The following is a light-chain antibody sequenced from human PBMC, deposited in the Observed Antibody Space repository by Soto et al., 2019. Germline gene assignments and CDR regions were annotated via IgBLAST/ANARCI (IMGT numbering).Light chain of an antibody. CDR1: ESLSTY. Sequence: EIVMTQSPATLSVSPGERVTLSCRASESLSTYLAGYQQKPGQAPRLLIHGASTKATGIPARFSVSGSATDFTLTITSLQSADLAVYYCQRYNDWPFTFGQGTTLEI. J-gene: IGKJ2*01. CDR3: QRYNDWPFT. V-gene: IGKV3-15*01. CDR2: GAS.